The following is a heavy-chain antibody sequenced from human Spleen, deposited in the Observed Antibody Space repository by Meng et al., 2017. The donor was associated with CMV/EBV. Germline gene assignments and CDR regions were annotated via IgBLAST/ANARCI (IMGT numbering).Heavy chain of an antibody. D-gene: IGHD6-6*01. CDR3: TTESQDEY. J-gene: IGHJ4*02. CDR2: IHPNSGGT. Sequence: ASVKVSCKASGYTFTGYYMHWVRQAPGQGLEWMGWIHPNSGGTNYAQKFQGRVTMTRDTSISTAYMELSRLRSDDTAVYHCTTESQDEYWGQGTLVTVSS. CDR1: GYTFTGYY. V-gene: IGHV1-2*02.